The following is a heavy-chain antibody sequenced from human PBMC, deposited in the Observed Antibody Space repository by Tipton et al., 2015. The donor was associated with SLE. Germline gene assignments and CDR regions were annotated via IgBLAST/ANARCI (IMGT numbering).Heavy chain of an antibody. CDR1: GGSISRGFFY. Sequence: TLSLTCSVSGGSISRGFFYWGWIRQSPGKGLECIGSISYTGATYYNLSLKSRVTISVDTSKNQFSLKLSSVTAADTAVYFCARRDGLNGFDIWGRGTMVTVSS. V-gene: IGHV4-39*07. D-gene: IGHD2-21*01. CDR3: ARRDGLNGFDI. J-gene: IGHJ3*02. CDR2: ISYTGAT.